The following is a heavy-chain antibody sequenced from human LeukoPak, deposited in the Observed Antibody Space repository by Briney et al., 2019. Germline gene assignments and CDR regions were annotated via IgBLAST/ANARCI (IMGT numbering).Heavy chain of an antibody. V-gene: IGHV4-39*07. D-gene: IGHD3-22*01. CDR2: IYYTGRT. J-gene: IGHJ4*02. CDR1: GGSISSSGHS. CDR3: ARGGQNFYESSGSYFHY. Sequence: SSETLSLTCTVSGGSISSSGHSWGWIRQPPGKGLEWTGTIYYTGRTYYNPSLKSRVTISVDTSKNQFSLRLSSVTAADTAVYYCARGGQNFYESSGSYFHYWGQGALVTVSS.